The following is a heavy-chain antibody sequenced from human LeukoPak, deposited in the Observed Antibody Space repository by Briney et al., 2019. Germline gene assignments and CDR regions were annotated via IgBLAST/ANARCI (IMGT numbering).Heavy chain of an antibody. V-gene: IGHV3-23*01. J-gene: IGHJ4*02. CDR3: AKELKYSSPPAIDY. D-gene: IGHD6-6*01. CDR2: MSVSCGST. CDR1: GFTFSSYA. Sequence: GGSLRLSCAASGFTFSSYAMSWVRRAPGRGREWGSAMSVSCGSTYYADAVEGRFTISRDNSKNTLYMQLNSLRADDTAVYYCAKELKYSSPPAIDYCGQGPLVPVSS.